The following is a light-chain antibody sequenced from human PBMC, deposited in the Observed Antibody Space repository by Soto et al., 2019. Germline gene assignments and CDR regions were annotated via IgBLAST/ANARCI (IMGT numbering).Light chain of an antibody. J-gene: IGKJ2*01. V-gene: IGKV1-5*03. CDR2: KAS. Sequence: DIQMTQSPATLSASVGDTVSITCRASQSVLTWLAWYQQKPGKAPNLLIYKASRLRDGVPSSFSGSGSGTDFTLTISSLRPDDFASYFCQHYFSYPYAFGQGTKLEI. CDR3: QHYFSYPYA. CDR1: QSVLTW.